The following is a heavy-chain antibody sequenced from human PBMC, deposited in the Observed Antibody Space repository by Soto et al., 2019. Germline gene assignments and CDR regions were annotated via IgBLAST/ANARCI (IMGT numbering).Heavy chain of an antibody. Sequence: LETLSLTCTVSGGSISSSGYYWGWIRQPPGKGLEWIGNIYSSGSTNYNPSLKSRVTISVDTSKNQFSLKVSSVTAADTAVYYCARRSYYGSGSILDYWGQGTLVNVSS. CDR3: ARRSYYGSGSILDY. J-gene: IGHJ4*02. CDR1: GGSISSSGYY. CDR2: IYSSGST. D-gene: IGHD3-10*01. V-gene: IGHV4-39*01.